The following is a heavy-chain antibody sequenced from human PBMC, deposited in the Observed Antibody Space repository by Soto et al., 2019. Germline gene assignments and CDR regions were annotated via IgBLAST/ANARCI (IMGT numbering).Heavy chain of an antibody. D-gene: IGHD1-26*01. Sequence: GGSLRLSSAASGFTFSTLSMNWVRQAPGKGLEWISYITSSSVIMYADSVKGRFTISRDNAKNSLYLQMNSLRAEDTAVYYCARQPKVGATKGYFDYWGQGTLVTVSS. V-gene: IGHV3-48*01. CDR2: ITSSSVIM. CDR1: GFTFSTLS. CDR3: ARQPKVGATKGYFDY. J-gene: IGHJ4*02.